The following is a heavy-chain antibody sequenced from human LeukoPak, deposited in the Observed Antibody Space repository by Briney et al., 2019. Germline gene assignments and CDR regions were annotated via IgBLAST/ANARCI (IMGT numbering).Heavy chain of an antibody. J-gene: IGHJ4*02. CDR3: AKALSSGWYDGDDYFDY. CDR2: ISGSGGST. D-gene: IGHD6-19*01. CDR1: GFTFSSYA. Sequence: GGSLRLSCAASGFTFSSYAMSWVGQAPGKGLDWVSSISGSGGSTYYADSVKGRFTISRDNSKNTLYLQMNSLRAEDTAVYYCAKALSSGWYDGDDYFDYWGQGTLVTVSS. V-gene: IGHV3-23*01.